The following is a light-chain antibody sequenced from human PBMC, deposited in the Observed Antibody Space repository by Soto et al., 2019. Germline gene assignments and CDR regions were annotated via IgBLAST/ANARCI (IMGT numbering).Light chain of an antibody. CDR1: QSISSW. CDR2: EAS. CDR3: QQYHSYPWT. Sequence: DIQMTQSPSTLSSFVGDRVTITCRPSQSISSWLAWYQQKPGKAPNLVIYEASNLETGVPSRFSGSGSGTEFTLTISSLQPDDLATYYCQQYHSYPWTFGQGTKVAIK. J-gene: IGKJ1*01. V-gene: IGKV1-5*03.